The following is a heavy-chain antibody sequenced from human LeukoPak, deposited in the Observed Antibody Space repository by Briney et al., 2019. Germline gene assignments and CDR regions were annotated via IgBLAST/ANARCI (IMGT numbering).Heavy chain of an antibody. D-gene: IGHD1-26*01. V-gene: IGHV1-18*01. CDR2: ISAYNGNT. Sequence: ASVKVSCKASGYTFTSYGISWVRQAPGQGLEWMGWISAYNGNTNYAQKFQGRVTITADKSTSTAYMGLSSLRSEDTAVYYCARRKRLNSGSYYNLDYWGQGALVTVSS. CDR3: ARRKRLNSGSYYNLDY. J-gene: IGHJ4*02. CDR1: GYTFTSYG.